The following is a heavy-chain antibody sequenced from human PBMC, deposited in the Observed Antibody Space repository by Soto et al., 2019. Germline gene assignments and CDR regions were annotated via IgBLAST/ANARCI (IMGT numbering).Heavy chain of an antibody. CDR2: INAGNGNT. V-gene: IGHV1-3*01. D-gene: IGHD6-6*01. CDR1: GYSFTNYA. Sequence: ASVKVSCRASGYSFTNYAIHWVRQAPGQRPEWMGWINAGNGNTKYSQKFQGRVTITRETSASAVYMELSSLTSEDTAVYYCARDELVRYYYYAMEVWGQGTTVTVSS. CDR3: ARDELVRYYYYAMEV. J-gene: IGHJ6*02.